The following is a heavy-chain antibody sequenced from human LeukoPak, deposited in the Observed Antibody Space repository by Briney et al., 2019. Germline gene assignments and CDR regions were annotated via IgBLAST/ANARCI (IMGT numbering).Heavy chain of an antibody. D-gene: IGHD6-13*01. CDR2: FYYSGST. V-gene: IGHV4-39*01. CDR1: GGSITSSSYY. J-gene: IGHJ4*02. CDR3: VRGSSSWYFYFDY. Sequence: SETLSLTCTVSGGSITSSSYYWGWIRQPPGKGLQWIGSFYYSGSTYYNPSLKSRVTIYVDTSNNQFSLRLSPVTAADTAVYYCVRGSSSWYFYFDYWGQGTLVTVSS.